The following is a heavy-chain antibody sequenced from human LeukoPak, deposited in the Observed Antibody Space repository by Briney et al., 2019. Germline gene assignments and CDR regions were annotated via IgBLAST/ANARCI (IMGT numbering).Heavy chain of an antibody. CDR3: ASGAYSSSPKD. CDR2: IYTGGST. Sequence: SETLSLTCTVSGGSISSGSYYWSWIRQPAGKGLEWIGRIYTGGSTNYNPSLKSRVTISVDTSKNQFSLKLSSVTAADTAVYYCASGAYSSSPKDWGQGTLVTVSS. CDR1: GGSISSGSYY. D-gene: IGHD6-13*01. V-gene: IGHV4-61*02. J-gene: IGHJ4*02.